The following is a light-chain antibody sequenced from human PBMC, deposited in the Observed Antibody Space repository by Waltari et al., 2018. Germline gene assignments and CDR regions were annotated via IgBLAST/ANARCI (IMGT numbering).Light chain of an antibody. V-gene: IGKV1-5*03. CDR1: QSFSSW. CDR2: KAS. CDR3: QQYNSYSYT. J-gene: IGKJ5*01. Sequence: DIQMTQSPSTLSASVGDRVTITCRASQSFSSWLAWYQQKPGKAPKLLIYKASSLESGVPSRFSGSGSGTEFTLTISSLQPDDFATYYCQQYNSYSYTFGQGTRLEI.